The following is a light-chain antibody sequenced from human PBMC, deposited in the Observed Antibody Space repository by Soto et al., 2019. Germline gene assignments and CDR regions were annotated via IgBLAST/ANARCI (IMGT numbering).Light chain of an antibody. V-gene: IGKV1-9*01. Sequence: DIQLTQSPSFLSASVGDRVTITCRASQGISSFLGWYQQKLGKAPKLLIYAASTLQSGVPSSFSGSGSGAEFPRTINSLQPEDFATYYFQQLNSDPLTFGGGTKVEIK. CDR3: QQLNSDPLT. CDR1: QGISSF. CDR2: AAS. J-gene: IGKJ4*01.